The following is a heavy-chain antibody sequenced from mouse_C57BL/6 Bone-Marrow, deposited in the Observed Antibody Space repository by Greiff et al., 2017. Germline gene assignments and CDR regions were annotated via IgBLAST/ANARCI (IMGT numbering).Heavy chain of an antibody. CDR3: ARSGLCGSSPYWYFDV. Sequence: EVQLQQSGPELVKPGASVKIPCKASGYTFTDYNMDWVKQSHGKSLEWIGDINPNNGGTIYNQKFKGKATLTVDKSSSTAYMELRSLTSEDTAVYYCARSGLCGSSPYWYFDVWGTGTTVTVSS. J-gene: IGHJ1*03. V-gene: IGHV1-18*01. D-gene: IGHD1-1*01. CDR2: INPNNGGT. CDR1: GYTFTDYN.